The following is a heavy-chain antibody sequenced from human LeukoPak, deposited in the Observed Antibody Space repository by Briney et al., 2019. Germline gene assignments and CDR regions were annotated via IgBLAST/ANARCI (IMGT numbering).Heavy chain of an antibody. Sequence: PGGSLRLSCAASGFTFSSYWMSWVRQAPGKGLEWVANIKKDGSEKYYVDSVKGRFTISRDNAKNSLYLQMNSLRAEDTAVYYCAREGVGNYDFWSGYYTGAIFDYWGQGTLVTVSS. CDR3: AREGVGNYDFWSGYYTGAIFDY. CDR2: IKKDGSEK. V-gene: IGHV3-7*01. CDR1: GFTFSSYW. J-gene: IGHJ4*02. D-gene: IGHD3-3*01.